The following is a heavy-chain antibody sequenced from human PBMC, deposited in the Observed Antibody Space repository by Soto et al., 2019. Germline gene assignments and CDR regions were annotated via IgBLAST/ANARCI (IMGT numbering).Heavy chain of an antibody. J-gene: IGHJ5*02. V-gene: IGHV4-61*01. Sequence: SETLSLTCTVSGGSVSRGSYYGSWIRQPPGKGLELMGDIYYSGSTNYNPSLKSRVTISGDTSKNQFSLKLSSVTAADTAVYYCARDGSSSHKWFDPRGQGTRVTVSS. CDR3: ARDGSSSHKWFDP. D-gene: IGHD6-25*01. CDR1: GGSVSRGSYY. CDR2: IYYSGST.